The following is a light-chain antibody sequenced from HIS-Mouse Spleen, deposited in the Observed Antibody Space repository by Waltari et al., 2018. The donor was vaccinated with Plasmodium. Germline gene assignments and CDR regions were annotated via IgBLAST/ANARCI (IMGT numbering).Light chain of an antibody. CDR1: ACQKKY. J-gene: IGLJ3*02. Sequence: SYELTQPPSVSVSPGQTASNTCSGDACQKKYAYWSQQKSVQAPVLVIDEDSKRPAGIPERFSGSSSGTMATLTISGAQVEDEADYYCYSTDSSGNHRVFGGGTKLTVL. CDR2: EDS. CDR3: YSTDSSGNHRV. V-gene: IGLV3-10*01.